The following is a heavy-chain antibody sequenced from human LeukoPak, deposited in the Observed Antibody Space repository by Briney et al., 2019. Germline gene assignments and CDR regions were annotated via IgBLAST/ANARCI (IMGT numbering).Heavy chain of an antibody. Sequence: SETLSLTCAVNGGSFSGYYWSWIRQPPGKGLEWIGEINHSGSTNYNPSLKSRVTISVDTSKNQFSLKLSSVTAADTAVYYCARGFFGDAFDIWGQGTMVTVSS. J-gene: IGHJ3*02. CDR1: GGSFSGYY. CDR3: ARGFFGDAFDI. D-gene: IGHD3-3*01. V-gene: IGHV4-34*01. CDR2: INHSGST.